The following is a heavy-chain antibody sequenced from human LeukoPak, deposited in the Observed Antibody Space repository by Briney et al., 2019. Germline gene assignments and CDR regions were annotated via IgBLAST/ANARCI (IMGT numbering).Heavy chain of an antibody. CDR1: RFTFNNYA. D-gene: IGHD2-2*01. Sequence: PGGSLRLSCAASRFTFNNYAMSWVRQAPGKGLEWVSTISGNGGSTYYSDSVKGRFTISRDNSKNTLFLQMNSLRAEDTAIYYCAKADCSASSCQTQDYWDQGTLVTVSS. CDR2: ISGNGGST. CDR3: AKADCSASSCQTQDY. J-gene: IGHJ4*02. V-gene: IGHV3-23*01.